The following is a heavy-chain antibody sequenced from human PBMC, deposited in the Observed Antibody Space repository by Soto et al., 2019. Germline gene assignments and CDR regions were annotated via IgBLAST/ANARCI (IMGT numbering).Heavy chain of an antibody. Sequence: GESLKISCKGSGYSFTIYWISWVLQMPWKGLEWMGRIDPSDSYTNYSPSFQGHVTISADKSISTAYLQWSSLKASDTAMYYCARHGPRDGYNYDYFDYWGQGTLVTVSS. CDR1: GYSFTIYW. D-gene: IGHD5-12*01. J-gene: IGHJ4*02. CDR3: ARHGPRDGYNYDYFDY. CDR2: IDPSDSYT. V-gene: IGHV5-10-1*01.